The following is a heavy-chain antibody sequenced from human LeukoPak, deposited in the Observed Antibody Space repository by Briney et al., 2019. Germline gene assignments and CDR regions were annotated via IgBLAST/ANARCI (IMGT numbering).Heavy chain of an antibody. CDR2: ISGTNSYI. V-gene: IGHV3-21*05. CDR3: ARDLYGDYGFDY. D-gene: IGHD4-17*01. J-gene: IGHJ4*02. CDR1: GFTFSSYC. Sequence: GGSLRLSCAASGFTFSSYCMTWVRQAPGKGLEWVSYISGTNSYIYYADSVKGRFTISRDNAKNSLYLQMNSLRAEDTAVYYCARDLYGDYGFDYWGQGTLVTVSS.